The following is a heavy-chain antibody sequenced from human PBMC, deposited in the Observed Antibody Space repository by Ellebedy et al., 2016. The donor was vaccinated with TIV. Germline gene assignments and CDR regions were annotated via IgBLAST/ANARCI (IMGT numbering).Heavy chain of an antibody. CDR2: VNTHKGNT. D-gene: IGHD1-26*01. V-gene: IGHV1-18*01. Sequence: ASVKVSXXASGYNLSNYGISWLRQVPGQGLEWMGWVNTHKGNTNYAPKFRNRLTVTIDTSTGTAYMELRSLGSDDTAVYYCTRDDRLSGSYYWAYFQYWGQGTLVTVSS. J-gene: IGHJ1*01. CDR1: GYNLSNYG. CDR3: TRDDRLSGSYYWAYFQY.